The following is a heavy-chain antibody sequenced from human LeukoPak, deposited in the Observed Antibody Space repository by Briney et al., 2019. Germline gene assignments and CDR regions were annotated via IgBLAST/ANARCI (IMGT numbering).Heavy chain of an antibody. V-gene: IGHV4-31*03. D-gene: IGHD5-18*01. J-gene: IGHJ3*02. CDR1: GGSISSGGYY. Sequence: SQTLSLTCTVSGGSISSGGYYWSWIRQHPGKGLEWIVYIYYSGSTYYNPSLKSRVTISVDTSKNQFSLKLSSVTAADTAVYYCARRAVDTAMVNDAFDIWGQGTMVTVSS. CDR2: IYYSGST. CDR3: ARRAVDTAMVNDAFDI.